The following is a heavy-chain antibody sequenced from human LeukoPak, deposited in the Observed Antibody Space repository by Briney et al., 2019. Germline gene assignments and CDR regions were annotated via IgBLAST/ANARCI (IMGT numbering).Heavy chain of an antibody. V-gene: IGHV3-48*03. Sequence: GGSLRLSCAASDFSFSNYAMSWVRQAPGKGLEWVSYISSSGSTIYYADSVKGRFTISRDNAKNSLYLQMNSLRAEDTAVYYCASELNDYDYFDYWGQGTLVTVSS. CDR3: ASELNDYDYFDY. D-gene: IGHD4-17*01. J-gene: IGHJ4*02. CDR2: ISSSGSTI. CDR1: DFSFSNYA.